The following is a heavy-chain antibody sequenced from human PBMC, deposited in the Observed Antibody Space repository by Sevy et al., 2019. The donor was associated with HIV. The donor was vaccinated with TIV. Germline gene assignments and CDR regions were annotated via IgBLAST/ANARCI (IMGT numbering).Heavy chain of an antibody. CDR2: ISYDGSNK. Sequence: GGSLRLSCAASGFTFSSYGMHWVRQAPGKGLEWVAVISYDGSNKYYAESVKGRFTISRDNSKNTLYLQMNSLRAADTAVYYCAKDSSTYYDSSGYQDYWGQGTLVTVSS. CDR1: GFTFSSYG. J-gene: IGHJ4*02. CDR3: AKDSSTYYDSSGYQDY. D-gene: IGHD3-22*01. V-gene: IGHV3-30*18.